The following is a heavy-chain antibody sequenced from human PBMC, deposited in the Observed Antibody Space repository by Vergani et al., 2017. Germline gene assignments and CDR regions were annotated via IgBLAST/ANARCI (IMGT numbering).Heavy chain of an antibody. J-gene: IGHJ6*03. D-gene: IGHD3-3*01. Sequence: QVQLQQWGAGLVKPSQTLSLTCTVSGGSISSGSYYWSWIRQPAGKGLEWIGRIYTSGSTNYNPSLKSRVTISVDTSKNQFSLKLSSVTAADTAVYYCAKIAYDLWSGAYYYYMDVWGKGTTVTVSS. CDR2: IYTSGST. V-gene: IGHV4-61*02. CDR1: GGSISSGSYY. CDR3: AKIAYDLWSGAYYYYMDV.